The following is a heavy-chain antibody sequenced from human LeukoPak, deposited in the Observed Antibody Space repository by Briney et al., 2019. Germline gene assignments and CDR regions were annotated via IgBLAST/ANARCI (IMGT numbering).Heavy chain of an antibody. D-gene: IGHD2-2*01. CDR1: GFTFSSSW. Sequence: GGSLRLSCAASGFTFSSSWMHWVRQAPGKGLVWVSRINSDGSTTNYAGSVKGRFIISRDNAKNTLYLQMNSLRAEDTAVYYCTRPESSSSLACDHWGQGTLVTVSS. J-gene: IGHJ4*02. V-gene: IGHV3-74*01. CDR3: TRPESSSSLACDH. CDR2: INSDGSTT.